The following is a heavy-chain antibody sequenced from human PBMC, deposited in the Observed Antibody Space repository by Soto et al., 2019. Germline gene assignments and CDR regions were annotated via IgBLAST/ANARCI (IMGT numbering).Heavy chain of an antibody. CDR3: ARVAARRSWFDP. J-gene: IGHJ5*02. D-gene: IGHD6-6*01. CDR2: ISAYNGNT. Sequence: ASVKVSCKASGYTFTSYGISWVRQAPGQGLEWMGWISAYNGNTNYAQKLQGRVTMTTDTSTSTAYMELWSLRSDDTAVYYCARVAARRSWFDPWGQGTLVTVSS. V-gene: IGHV1-18*01. CDR1: GYTFTSYG.